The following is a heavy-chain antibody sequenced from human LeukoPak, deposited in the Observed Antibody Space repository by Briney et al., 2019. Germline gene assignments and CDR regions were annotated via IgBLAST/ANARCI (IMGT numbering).Heavy chain of an antibody. V-gene: IGHV1-24*01. CDR1: GYTLTELS. CDR3: AGAGSGSPRQNWFDP. J-gene: IGHJ5*02. Sequence: ASVKVSCKVSGYTLTELSMHWVRQAPGKGLEWMGGFDPEDGETIYAQKFQGRVTMTEDTSTDTAYMELSSLRSEDTAVYYCAGAGSGSPRQNWFDPWGQGTLVTVSS. D-gene: IGHD3-10*01. CDR2: FDPEDGET.